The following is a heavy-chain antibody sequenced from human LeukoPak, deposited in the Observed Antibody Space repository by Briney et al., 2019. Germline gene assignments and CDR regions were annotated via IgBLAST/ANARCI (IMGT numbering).Heavy chain of an antibody. CDR2: IYPSDSDT. CDR1: GYTFTSYW. J-gene: IGHJ5*02. V-gene: IGHV5-51*01. D-gene: IGHD6-13*01. Sequence: GESLKISCKGSGYTFTSYWIGWVRQMPGKGLEWMGIIYPSDSDTRYSPSFQGQVTISADTSISTAYLQWSSLKASDTAMYYCARRPAAGMNWFDPWGQGTLVTVSS. CDR3: ARRPAAGMNWFDP.